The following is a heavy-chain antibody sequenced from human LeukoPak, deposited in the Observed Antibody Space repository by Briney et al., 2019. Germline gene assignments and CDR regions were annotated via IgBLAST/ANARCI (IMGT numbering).Heavy chain of an antibody. CDR2: IYPGDSDT. Sequence: GESLKISCKGSGYSFTSYWIGWVRPMPGKGLEWMGIIYPGDSDTRYSPSFQGQVTMSADQTITTAYLQWNSLKASDTAMYFCARTIAFYYDSSSYMDLWGQGTLVTVSS. CDR1: GYSFTSYW. D-gene: IGHD3-22*01. V-gene: IGHV5-51*01. J-gene: IGHJ5*02. CDR3: ARTIAFYYDSSSYMDL.